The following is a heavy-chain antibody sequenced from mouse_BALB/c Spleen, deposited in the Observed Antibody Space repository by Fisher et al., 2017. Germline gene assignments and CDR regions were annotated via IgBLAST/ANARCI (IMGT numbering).Heavy chain of an antibody. CDR3: ARGPTMDY. J-gene: IGHJ4*01. V-gene: IGHV1-77*01. Sequence: DKFKGKATLTADKSSSTAYMHLNSLTSEDSAVYYCARGPTMDYWGQGTSVTVSS.